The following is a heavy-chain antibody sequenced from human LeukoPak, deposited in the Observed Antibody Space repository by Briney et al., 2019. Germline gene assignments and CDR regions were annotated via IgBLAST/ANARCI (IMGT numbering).Heavy chain of an antibody. V-gene: IGHV1-69*13. CDR3: ARVWSGYDYCGMDV. Sequence: SVKVSCKASGYTFTSYAMHWVRQAPGQGLEWMGGIIPIFGTANYAQKFQGRVTITADESTSTAYMELSSLRSEDTAVYYCARVWSGYDYCGMDVWGQGTTVTVSS. CDR1: GYTFTSYA. D-gene: IGHD3-3*01. CDR2: IIPIFGTA. J-gene: IGHJ6*02.